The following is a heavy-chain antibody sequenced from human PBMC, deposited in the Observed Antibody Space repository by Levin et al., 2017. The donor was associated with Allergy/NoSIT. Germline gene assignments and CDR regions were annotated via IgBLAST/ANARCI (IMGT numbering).Heavy chain of an antibody. Sequence: SETLSLTCAVSGASISSGGYSWSWIRQPPGKGLEWIGNIYLSGSTYYNPSLKSRVTISVDRSKNQFSLNLSSVTSAGTAVYYCARVAGYSYGYYFDYWGQGTLVTVSS. CDR3: ARVAGYSYGYYFDY. J-gene: IGHJ4*02. D-gene: IGHD5-18*01. V-gene: IGHV4-30-2*01. CDR1: GASISSGGYS. CDR2: IYLSGST.